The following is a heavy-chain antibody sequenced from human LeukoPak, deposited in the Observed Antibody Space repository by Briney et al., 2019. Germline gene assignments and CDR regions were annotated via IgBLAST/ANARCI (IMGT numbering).Heavy chain of an antibody. D-gene: IGHD3-10*01. Sequence: SETLSLTCTVSGGSISSYYWSWIRQPPGKGLEWIGYIYYSGSTNYNPSLKSRVTISVDTSKNQFSLKLSSVTAADTAVYYCARGYYGSGSYLLSYWGQGTLVTVS. CDR2: IYYSGST. J-gene: IGHJ4*02. CDR1: GGSISSYY. V-gene: IGHV4-59*01. CDR3: ARGYYGSGSYLLSY.